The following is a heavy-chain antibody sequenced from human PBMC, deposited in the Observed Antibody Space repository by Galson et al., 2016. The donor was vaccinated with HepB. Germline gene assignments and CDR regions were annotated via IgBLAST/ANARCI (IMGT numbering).Heavy chain of an antibody. CDR3: AREYFWKLDQ. V-gene: IGHV3-7*03. Sequence: SLRLSCAASGFSFSRYYMAWVRQTPGKGLERVGNIRADGTANDYVGSVKGRFTMSRDNAQKTLFLQMSSLTVEDTAVYYCAREYFWKLDQWGQGTLVTVSS. J-gene: IGHJ5*02. D-gene: IGHD3-3*01. CDR2: IRADGTAN. CDR1: GFSFSRYY.